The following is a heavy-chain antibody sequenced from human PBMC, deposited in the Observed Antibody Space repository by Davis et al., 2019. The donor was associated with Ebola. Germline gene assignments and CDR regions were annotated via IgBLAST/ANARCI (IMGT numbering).Heavy chain of an antibody. D-gene: IGHD6-19*01. CDR2: INHSGST. V-gene: IGHV4-34*01. J-gene: IGHJ3*02. CDR3: ARESVAGTGRRAFDI. Sequence: PSETLSLTCAVYGGSFSGYYWSWIRQPPGKGLEWIGEINHSGSTNYNPSLKSRVTISVDTSKNHFSLNLSSVTAADTALYYCARESVAGTGRRAFDIWGQGTMVTVSS. CDR1: GGSFSGYY.